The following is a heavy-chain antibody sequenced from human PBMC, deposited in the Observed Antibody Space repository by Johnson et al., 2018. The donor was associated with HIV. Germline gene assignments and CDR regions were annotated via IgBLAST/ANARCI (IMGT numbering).Heavy chain of an antibody. J-gene: IGHJ3*02. V-gene: IGHV3-20*04. Sequence: VQLVESGGGVVRPGGSLRLSCAASGFKFDDYGMSWVRQAPGKGLEWVSGINWNGGRIGYADSVKGRFTISRDNAKNSLYLQMNSLRAEDTAVYYCARDMVGATFDDAFDIWGQGTMVTVSS. CDR1: GFKFDDYG. CDR3: ARDMVGATFDDAFDI. CDR2: INWNGGRI. D-gene: IGHD1-26*01.